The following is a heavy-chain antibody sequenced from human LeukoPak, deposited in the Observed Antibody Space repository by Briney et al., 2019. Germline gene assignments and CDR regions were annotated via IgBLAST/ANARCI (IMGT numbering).Heavy chain of an antibody. D-gene: IGHD6-13*01. CDR2: MNPNSGNT. CDR3: ARGRGYSSSWYDPFYYYYYGMDV. Sequence: GASVKVSCKASGYTFTSYDINWVRQATGQGLEWMGWMNPNSGNTGYAQKFQGRVTMTRNTSISTAYMELSSLRSEGTAVYYCARGRGYSSSWYDPFYYYYYGMDVWGQGTTVTVSS. J-gene: IGHJ6*02. CDR1: GYTFTSYD. V-gene: IGHV1-8*01.